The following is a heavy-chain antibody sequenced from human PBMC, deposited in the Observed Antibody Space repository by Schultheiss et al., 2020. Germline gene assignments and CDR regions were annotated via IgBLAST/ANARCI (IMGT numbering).Heavy chain of an antibody. D-gene: IGHD5-18*01. CDR2: INPNSGGT. V-gene: IGHV1-2*02. CDR1: GYTFTGYY. Sequence: ASVKVSCKASGYTFTGYYMHWVRQAPGQGLEWMGWINPNSGGTNYAQKFQGRVTITADESTSTAYMELSSLRSEDTAVYYCASPLRGYSYGRWGQGTLVTVSS. J-gene: IGHJ4*02. CDR3: ASPLRGYSYGR.